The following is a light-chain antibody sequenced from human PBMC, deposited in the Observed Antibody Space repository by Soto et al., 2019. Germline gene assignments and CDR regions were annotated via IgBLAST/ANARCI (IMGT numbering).Light chain of an antibody. J-gene: IGKJ4*01. CDR1: QSVGSNS. V-gene: IGKV3-20*01. CDR2: GAS. Sequence: EFVLTQSPGTLSLSPGERATLSCRASQSVGSNSLAWYQQKPGQAPRILIYGASTEATGIPDRFSGSGSGTDLTRTIRRLEPEDFAVYYCQQYGSSPPLTFGGGTKVEIK. CDR3: QQYGSSPPLT.